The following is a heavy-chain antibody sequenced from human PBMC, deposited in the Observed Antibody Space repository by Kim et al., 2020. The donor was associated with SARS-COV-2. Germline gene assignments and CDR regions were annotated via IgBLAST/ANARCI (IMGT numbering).Heavy chain of an antibody. CDR2: IKNDGTDT. D-gene: IGHD3-10*01. J-gene: IGHJ6*02. Sequence: GGSLRLSCAASGFTFNNYWMYWVRQAPGKGLVWVSCIKNDGTDTSYAESLKGRFTISRDNAKNTLYLQVNSLRGEDTAVYYCARGGFNQALDVWGQGTTVTVSS. CDR1: GFTFNNYW. CDR3: ARGGFNQALDV. V-gene: IGHV3-74*01.